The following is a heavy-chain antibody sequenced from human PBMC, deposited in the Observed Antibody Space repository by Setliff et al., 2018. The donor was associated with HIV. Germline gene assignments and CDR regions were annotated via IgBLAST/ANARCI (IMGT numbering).Heavy chain of an antibody. CDR3: ARGFDYAQRPPLYYFDY. CDR2: IYYSGNP. J-gene: IGHJ4*02. Sequence: SETLSLTCTVSGGSISSGYYYWSWIRQHPGKGLEWIGYIYYSGNPFYNPSLRSRVTISLDTSKNQFSLKLSSVTAADTAVYYCARGFDYAQRPPLYYFDYWVQGTLVTVSS. D-gene: IGHD2-2*01. CDR1: GGSISSGYYY. V-gene: IGHV4-31*03.